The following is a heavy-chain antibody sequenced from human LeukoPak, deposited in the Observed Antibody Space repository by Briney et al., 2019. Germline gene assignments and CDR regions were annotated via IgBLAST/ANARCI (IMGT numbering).Heavy chain of an antibody. D-gene: IGHD5-18*01. J-gene: IGHJ4*02. CDR1: GFTFSSYA. V-gene: IGHV3-43*01. CDR3: AKGGAIQLWEIDY. CDR2: ISWDGGST. Sequence: QSGGSLRLSCAASGFTFSSYAMSWVRQAPGKGLEWVSLISWDGGSTYYADSVKGRFTISRDNSKNSLYLQMNSLRTEDTALYYCAKGGAIQLWEIDYWGQGTLVTVSS.